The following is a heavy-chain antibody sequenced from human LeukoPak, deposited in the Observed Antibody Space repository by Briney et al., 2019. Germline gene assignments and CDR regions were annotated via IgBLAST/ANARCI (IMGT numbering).Heavy chain of an antibody. D-gene: IGHD3-10*01. CDR3: AKGGSMTLAVY. CDR2: LYGGGST. Sequence: GGSLRLSCAASGFTVSSNYMSWVRQAPGKGLEWVSVLYGGGSTYYADSVKGRFIISRDNSNNTLYLQMNSLRAEDTAVYYCAKGGSMTLAVYWGQGTLVTVSS. J-gene: IGHJ4*02. V-gene: IGHV3-53*01. CDR1: GFTVSSNY.